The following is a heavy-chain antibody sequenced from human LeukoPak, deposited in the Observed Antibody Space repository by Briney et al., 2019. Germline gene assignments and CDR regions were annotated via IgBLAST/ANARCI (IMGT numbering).Heavy chain of an antibody. V-gene: IGHV3-23*01. CDR3: AKPFGFLEWLYGGYFDS. Sequence: PGGSLRLSCAASGFTFSNFAMSWVRQAPGKGLEWVSAVSSDGTNTYYTDSLRGRFTISRDNSKNTVFLQMHNLTAEDTAVYYCAKPFGFLEWLYGGYFDSWGQGTLVTVSS. CDR1: GFTFSNFA. CDR2: VSSDGTNT. D-gene: IGHD3-3*01. J-gene: IGHJ4*02.